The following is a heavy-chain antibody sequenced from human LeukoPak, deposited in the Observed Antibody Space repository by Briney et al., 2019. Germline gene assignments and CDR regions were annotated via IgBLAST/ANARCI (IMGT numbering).Heavy chain of an antibody. CDR3: ARRADGVDP. V-gene: IGHV5-51*01. Sequence: GDFLKISGRGSEYIFTNYWIGWVRQMPGRGLEWMGIIYPGDSDTRYSPSFQGQVTISADKSISTAYLQWSSLKASDTAMYYCARRADGVDPWGQGTLVTVSS. J-gene: IGHJ5*02. CDR1: EYIFTNYW. D-gene: IGHD2-8*01. CDR2: IYPGDSDT.